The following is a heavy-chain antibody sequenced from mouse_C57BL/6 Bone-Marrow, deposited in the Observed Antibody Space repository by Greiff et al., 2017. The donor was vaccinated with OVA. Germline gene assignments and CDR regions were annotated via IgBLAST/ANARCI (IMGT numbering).Heavy chain of an antibody. J-gene: IGHJ4*01. CDR2: IDPSDSYT. CDR1: GYTFTSYW. D-gene: IGHD1-1*01. CDR3: ARKGIYYYGSSLMDY. Sequence: QVQLKQPGAELVMPGASVKLSCKASGYTFTSYWMHWVKQRPGQGLEWIGEIDPSDSYTNYNQKFKGKSTLTVDKSSSTAYMQLSSLTSVDSAVYYCARKGIYYYGSSLMDYWGQGTSVTVSS. V-gene: IGHV1-69*01.